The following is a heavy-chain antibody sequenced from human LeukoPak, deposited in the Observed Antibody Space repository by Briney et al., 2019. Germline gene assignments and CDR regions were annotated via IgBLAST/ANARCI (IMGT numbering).Heavy chain of an antibody. Sequence: SGGSLRLSCAASGFTFSSYAMSWVRQALGKGLEWVSAISGSGGSTYYADSVKGRFTISRDNSKNTLYLQMNSLRAEDTAVYYCAKTPGDDSSGYSTFFDYWGQGTLVTVSS. D-gene: IGHD3-22*01. CDR1: GFTFSSYA. V-gene: IGHV3-23*01. CDR2: ISGSGGST. CDR3: AKTPGDDSSGYSTFFDY. J-gene: IGHJ4*02.